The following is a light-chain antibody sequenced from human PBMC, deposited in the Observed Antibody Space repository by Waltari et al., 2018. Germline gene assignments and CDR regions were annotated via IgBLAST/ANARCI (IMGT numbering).Light chain of an antibody. CDR1: QSVGRS. CDR3: QHYVRLPAT. J-gene: IGKJ1*01. Sequence: EIVLTQSPGTLSLFPGERATLSCRASQSVGRSLAWYQQIPGQAPRLLIYGASSRATGIPDRFSGSGSGTDFSLTISRLEPEDFAVYFCQHYVRLPATFGQGTKVAI. CDR2: GAS. V-gene: IGKV3-20*01.